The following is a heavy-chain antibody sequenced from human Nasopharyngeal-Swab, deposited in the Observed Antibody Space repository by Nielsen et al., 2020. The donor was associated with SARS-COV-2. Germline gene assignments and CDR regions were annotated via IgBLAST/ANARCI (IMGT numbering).Heavy chain of an antibody. D-gene: IGHD3-3*02. Sequence: SETLSLTCTVSGGSISSSSYYWGWIRQPPGKGLEWIGSIYYSGSTYYTPSLTSRVTISVDTSKNKFSLKLSSVTAEDTVVYYCARPSRHFWSGQDPWFDPWGQGTLVTVSS. CDR1: GGSISSSSYY. CDR2: IYYSGST. V-gene: IGHV4-39*01. CDR3: ARPSRHFWSGQDPWFDP. J-gene: IGHJ5*02.